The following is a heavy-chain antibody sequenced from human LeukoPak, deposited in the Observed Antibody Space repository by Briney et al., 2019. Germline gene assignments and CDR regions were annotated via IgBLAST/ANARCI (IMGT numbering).Heavy chain of an antibody. CDR2: ISSSGRTI. D-gene: IGHD5-18*01. Sequence: GGSLRLSCAASGFTFSSYEMNWVRQAPGKGLEWVSYISSSGRTIYYADSVKGRFTISRDNAKNSLYLQMNSLRAEDTAVYYCARDLGDTTTVFDYWGQGTLVTLSS. J-gene: IGHJ4*02. CDR1: GFTFSSYE. CDR3: ARDLGDTTTVFDY. V-gene: IGHV3-48*03.